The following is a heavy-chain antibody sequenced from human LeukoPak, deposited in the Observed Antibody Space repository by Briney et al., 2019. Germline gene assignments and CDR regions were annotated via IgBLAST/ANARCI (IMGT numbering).Heavy chain of an antibody. J-gene: IGHJ4*02. D-gene: IGHD6-19*01. CDR2: IYYTGAT. CDR3: AKYGGSGWVIDN. Sequence: SETLSLTCTVSGGSISSYYWTWIRQPPGKGLEWIGYIYYTGATSYNPSLKSRVTISVDTSKNQFSLKVTTVTTADTAVYYCAKYGGSGWVIDNWGQGTLVTVSS. V-gene: IGHV4-59*08. CDR1: GGSISSYY.